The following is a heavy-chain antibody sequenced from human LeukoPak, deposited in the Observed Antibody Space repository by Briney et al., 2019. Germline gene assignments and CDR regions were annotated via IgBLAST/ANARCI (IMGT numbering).Heavy chain of an antibody. V-gene: IGHV1-2*02. CDR3: ARGGQLVRVTWFDP. D-gene: IGHD6-13*01. CDR1: GYTFTGYY. CDR2: INPNSGGT. J-gene: IGHJ5*02. Sequence: ASVKVSCKASGYTFTGYYMHWVRQAPGQGLEWMGWINPNSGGTNYAQKFQGRVTMTRGTSISTAYMELSRLRSDDTAVYYCARGGQLVRVTWFDPWGQGTLVTVSS.